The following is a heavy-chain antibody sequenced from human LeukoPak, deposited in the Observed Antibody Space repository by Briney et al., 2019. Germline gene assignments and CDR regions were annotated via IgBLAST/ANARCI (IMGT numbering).Heavy chain of an antibody. CDR2: ISGSGGST. CDR1: GFTFSSYA. D-gene: IGHD2-15*01. V-gene: IGHV3-23*01. CDR3: AKDHLPHRYCSGGSCPGDY. Sequence: GGSLRLSCAASGFTFSSYAMSWVRQAPGRGLEWVSAISGSGGSTYYADSVKGRFTISRDNSKNTLYLQMNSLRAEDTAVYYCAKDHLPHRYCSGGSCPGDYWGQGTLVTVSS. J-gene: IGHJ4*02.